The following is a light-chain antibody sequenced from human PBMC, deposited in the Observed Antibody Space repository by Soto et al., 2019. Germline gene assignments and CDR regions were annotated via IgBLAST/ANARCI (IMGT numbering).Light chain of an antibody. CDR2: AAS. CDR1: QGISDD. Sequence: AIQMTQSPSSLSASVGARVTIICRASQGISDDLDWFQQKPGKAPKLLIYAASNLQSGVPARFSGSGSGTDFTLTISSLQPEDFATYYCLQKDFYPFTFGPGTKVDIK. CDR3: LQKDFYPFT. J-gene: IGKJ3*01. V-gene: IGKV1-6*01.